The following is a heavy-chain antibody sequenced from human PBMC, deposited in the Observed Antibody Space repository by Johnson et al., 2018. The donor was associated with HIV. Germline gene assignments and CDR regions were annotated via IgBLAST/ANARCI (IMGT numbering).Heavy chain of an antibody. CDR3: AREDPPITMVRGVIRHDAFDI. D-gene: IGHD3-10*01. Sequence: QMLLVESGGGLVQPGGSLRLSCAASVFTFSDYYMSWIRQAPGKGLEWVSYISSSGSTIYYADSVKGRFTISRDNAKNSLYLQMNSLRAEDTAVYYCAREDPPITMVRGVIRHDAFDIWGQGTMVTVSS. CDR2: ISSSGSTI. V-gene: IGHV3-11*04. CDR1: VFTFSDYY. J-gene: IGHJ3*02.